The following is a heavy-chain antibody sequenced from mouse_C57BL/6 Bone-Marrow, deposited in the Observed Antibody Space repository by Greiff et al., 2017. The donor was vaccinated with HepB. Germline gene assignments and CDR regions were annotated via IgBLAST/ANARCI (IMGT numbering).Heavy chain of an antibody. V-gene: IGHV5-9-1*02. CDR3: TRDRGTTFDV. Sequence: EVKLMESGEGLVKPGGSLKLSCAASGFTFSSYAMSWVRQTPEKRLEWVAYISSGGDYIYYADTVKGRFTISRDNARNTLYLQMSSLKSEDTAMYYCTRDRGTTFDVWGTGTTVTVSS. CDR1: GFTFSSYA. J-gene: IGHJ1*03. CDR2: ISSGGDYI. D-gene: IGHD1-1*01.